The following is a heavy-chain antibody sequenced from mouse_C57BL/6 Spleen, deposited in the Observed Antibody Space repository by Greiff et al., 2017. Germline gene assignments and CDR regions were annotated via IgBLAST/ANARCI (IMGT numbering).Heavy chain of an antibody. CDR2: IDPSDSET. Sequence: VQLQQPGAELVRPGSSVKLSCKASGYTFTSYWMHWVKQRPIQGLEWIGNIDPSDSETHYNQKFKDKATLTVDKSSSTAYMQLSSLTSEDSAVYYCARSHYYGSLYFDYWGQGTTLTVSS. D-gene: IGHD1-1*01. V-gene: IGHV1-52*01. J-gene: IGHJ2*01. CDR1: GYTFTSYW. CDR3: ARSHYYGSLYFDY.